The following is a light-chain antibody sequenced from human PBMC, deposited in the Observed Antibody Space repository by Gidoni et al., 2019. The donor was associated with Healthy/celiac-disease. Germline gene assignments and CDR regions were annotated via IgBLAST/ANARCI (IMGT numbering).Light chain of an antibody. Sequence: DIQMTQSPSSLSASVGDRVTITCGASQSISSYFNWYQQKPGKAPKLLSYAASSLQSGVPSRFRGSGSGTDFTRTISSLQLEDFATYYCQQSYITPRTFGQVTKVEIK. CDR1: QSISSY. V-gene: IGKV1-39*01. J-gene: IGKJ1*01. CDR2: AAS. CDR3: QQSYITPRT.